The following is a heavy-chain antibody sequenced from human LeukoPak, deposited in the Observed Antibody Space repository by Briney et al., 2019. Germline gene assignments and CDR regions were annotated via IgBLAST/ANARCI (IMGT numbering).Heavy chain of an antibody. Sequence: GGSLRLSCAASGFTFSSYAMSWVRQPPGKGLEWVYAISGSGGSTYYADSVKVRFTISRDNSKNTLYLQMNSLRAEDTAVYYCAKDVDTAMVGPFDYWGQGTLVTVSS. CDR3: AKDVDTAMVGPFDY. CDR2: ISGSGGST. D-gene: IGHD5-18*01. J-gene: IGHJ4*02. CDR1: GFTFSSYA. V-gene: IGHV3-23*01.